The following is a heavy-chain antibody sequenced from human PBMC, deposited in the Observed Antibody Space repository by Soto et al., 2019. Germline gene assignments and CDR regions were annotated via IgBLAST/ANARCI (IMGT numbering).Heavy chain of an antibody. Sequence: EVQVLESGGGLGQPGGSLRLSCAASGFTFSSYAMSWVRQAPGKGLEWVSAISGGGVATNYADSVKGRFTISRDNSKNTLNLQMNSLRAEDTAVYYCAKGRESSGSYRPFDYWGQGTLVTVSS. CDR1: GFTFSSYA. CDR2: ISGGGVAT. V-gene: IGHV3-23*01. CDR3: AKGRESSGSYRPFDY. D-gene: IGHD3-22*01. J-gene: IGHJ4*02.